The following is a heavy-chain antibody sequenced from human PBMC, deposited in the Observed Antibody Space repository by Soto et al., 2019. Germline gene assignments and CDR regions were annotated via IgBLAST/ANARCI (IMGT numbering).Heavy chain of an antibody. D-gene: IGHD3-9*01. Sequence: GASVKVSCKVSGYTLTELSMHWVRQAPGKGLEWMGGFDPEDGETIYAQKFQGRVTMTEDTSTDTAYMELSSLRSEDTAVYYCATDRARVLRYFDWLLFGPDAFDIWGQGTMVTVS. CDR3: ATDRARVLRYFDWLLFGPDAFDI. CDR1: GYTLTELS. V-gene: IGHV1-24*01. CDR2: FDPEDGET. J-gene: IGHJ3*02.